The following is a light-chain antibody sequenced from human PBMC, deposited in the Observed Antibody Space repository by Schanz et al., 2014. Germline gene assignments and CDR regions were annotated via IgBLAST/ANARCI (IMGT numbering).Light chain of an antibody. CDR1: QSVYANF. V-gene: IGKV3-20*01. Sequence: EIVLSQSPGTLSLSPGERATLSCRASQSVYANFLAWYQQKPGQAPRLLIYAASTRVTGIPDRFSGSGSGTDFTLTISRLEPEDFAVYYCQQFGNSLWTFGQGTKVEMK. CDR2: AAS. CDR3: QQFGNSLWT. J-gene: IGKJ1*01.